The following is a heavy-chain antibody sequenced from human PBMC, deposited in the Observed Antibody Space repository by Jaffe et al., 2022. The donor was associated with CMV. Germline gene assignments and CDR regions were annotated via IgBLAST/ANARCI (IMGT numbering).Heavy chain of an antibody. J-gene: IGHJ4*02. CDR1: GFTFSSYA. Sequence: VQLVESGGGLVQPGGSLRLSCSASGFTFSSYAMSWVRQAPGKGLEWVSAISGSGGSTYFADSVKGRFTISRDNSNNTLYLQMNSLRAQDTALYYCAKDPQALGSGSQGTYFDYWGQGTLVTVSS. CDR3: AKDPQALGSGSQGTYFDY. V-gene: IGHV3-23*04. D-gene: IGHD3-10*01. CDR2: ISGSGGST.